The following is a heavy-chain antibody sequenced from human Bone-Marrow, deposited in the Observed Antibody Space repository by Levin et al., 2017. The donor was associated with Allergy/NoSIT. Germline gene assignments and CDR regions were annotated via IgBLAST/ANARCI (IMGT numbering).Heavy chain of an antibody. CDR3: ASYEIITGYGRGWFDP. CDR1: GGSISSDAYY. J-gene: IGHJ5*02. CDR2: ISHTGST. V-gene: IGHV4-30-4*01. D-gene: IGHD3-9*01. Sequence: PSETLSLTCIVSGGSISSDAYYWNWIRQPPGKGLEWVGYISHTGSTYYNPSLKSRLTISQDTSKNHFSLKLSAVSAADTAVYYCASYEIITGYGRGWFDPWGQGTPVTVSS.